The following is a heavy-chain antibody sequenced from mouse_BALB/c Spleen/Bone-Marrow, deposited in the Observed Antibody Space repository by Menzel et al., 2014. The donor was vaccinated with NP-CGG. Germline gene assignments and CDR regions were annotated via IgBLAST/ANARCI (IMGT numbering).Heavy chain of an antibody. CDR3: TIWFLFAY. D-gene: IGHD2-2*01. CDR2: IYPGSGST. Sequence: LQQSGSELVRPGASVKLSCKASGYTFTSYWMHWVKQRPGQGLEWIGNIYPGSGSTNYDEKFKSKATLTVDTSSSTAYMQLSSLTSEDSAVYYCTIWFLFAYWGQGTLVTVSA. V-gene: IGHV1S22*01. CDR1: GYTFTSYW. J-gene: IGHJ3*01.